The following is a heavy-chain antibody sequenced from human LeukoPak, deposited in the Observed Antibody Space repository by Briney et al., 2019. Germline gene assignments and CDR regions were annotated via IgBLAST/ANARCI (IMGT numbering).Heavy chain of an antibody. D-gene: IGHD5-12*01. J-gene: IGHJ6*02. V-gene: IGHV4-59*01. CDR3: ARDSGYDYYYYYGMDV. CDR2: IYYSGST. CDR1: GGSISSYY. Sequence: KPSETLSLTCTVSGGSISSYYWSWIRQPPGKGLEWIGYIYYSGSTNYNPSLKSRVTISVDTSKNQFSLKLSSVTAADTAVYYCARDSGYDYYYYYGMDVWGQGTTVTVSS.